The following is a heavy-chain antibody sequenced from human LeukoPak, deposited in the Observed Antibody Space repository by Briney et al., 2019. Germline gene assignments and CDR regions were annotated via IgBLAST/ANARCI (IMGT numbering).Heavy chain of an antibody. J-gene: IGHJ4*02. Sequence: GGSLRLSCAASGFTFSSYGMHWVRQAPGKWLEWVAVIWYDGSNKYYADSVKGRFTISRDNSKNTLYLQMNSLRAEDTAVYYCATGIAATPDYWGQGTLVTVSS. CDR3: ATGIAATPDY. CDR2: IWYDGSNK. V-gene: IGHV3-33*01. D-gene: IGHD6-13*01. CDR1: GFTFSSYG.